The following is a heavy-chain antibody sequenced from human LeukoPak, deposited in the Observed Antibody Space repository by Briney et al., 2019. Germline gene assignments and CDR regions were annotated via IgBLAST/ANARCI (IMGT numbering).Heavy chain of an antibody. J-gene: IGHJ4*02. Sequence: GGSLRLSCAASGLTFSDYYMSWTRQAPGKGLEWVSYISSSSSSYTNYAASVKGRFTISRDNAKNSLYLQMNSLRAEDTAVYYCARVVSRELDYWGQGTLVTVSS. CDR1: GLTFSDYY. V-gene: IGHV3-11*05. CDR3: ARVVSRELDY. D-gene: IGHD1-1*01. CDR2: ISSSSSSYT.